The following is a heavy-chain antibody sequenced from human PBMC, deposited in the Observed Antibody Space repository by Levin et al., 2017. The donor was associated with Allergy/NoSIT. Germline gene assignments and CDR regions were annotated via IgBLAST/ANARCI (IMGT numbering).Heavy chain of an antibody. J-gene: IGHJ4*02. CDR3: ARVGSGYYGSGVPFDY. D-gene: IGHD3-10*01. CDR1: GFTFDDYG. CDR2: INWNGGST. Sequence: GESLKISCAASGFTFDDYGMSWVRQAPGKGLEWVSGINWNGGSTGYADSVKGRFTISRDNAKNSLYLQMNSLRAEDTALYYCARVGSGYYGSGVPFDYWGQGTLVTVSS. V-gene: IGHV3-20*04.